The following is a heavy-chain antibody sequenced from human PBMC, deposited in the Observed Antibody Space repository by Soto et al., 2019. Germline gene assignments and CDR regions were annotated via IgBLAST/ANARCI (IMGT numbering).Heavy chain of an antibody. CDR3: TSHPHCSSTSCYGDYYYGMDV. J-gene: IGHJ6*02. Sequence: QPGGSLRLSCAASGFTFSGSAMHWVRQASGKGLEWVGRIRSKANSYATAYAASVKGRFTISRDDSKNTAYLQMNSLKTEDTAVYYCTSHPHCSSTSCYGDYYYGMDVWGQGTTVTVSS. V-gene: IGHV3-73*01. D-gene: IGHD2-2*01. CDR1: GFTFSGSA. CDR2: IRSKANSYAT.